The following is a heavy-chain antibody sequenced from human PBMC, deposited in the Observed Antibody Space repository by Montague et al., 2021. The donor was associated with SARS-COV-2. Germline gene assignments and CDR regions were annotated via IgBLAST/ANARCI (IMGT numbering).Heavy chain of an antibody. CDR2: GNHSEST. V-gene: IGHV4-34*01. CDR3: ASGQVTTFGVLIRLPAGGAFDI. D-gene: IGHD3-3*01. Sequence: SETLSLTCAVYGGSFSGYYWNWIRQPQGKGLGLIGEGNHSESTNYNPSLNSQGTISIYTAKNQYSLKMNSVSAADTAVAYCASGQVTTFGVLIRLPAGGAFDIWGRGTMVSVSS. CDR1: GGSFSGYY. J-gene: IGHJ3*02.